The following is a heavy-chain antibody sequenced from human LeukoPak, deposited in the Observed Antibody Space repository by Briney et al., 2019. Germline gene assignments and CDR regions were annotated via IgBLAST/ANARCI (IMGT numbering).Heavy chain of an antibody. J-gene: IGHJ4*02. Sequence: GGSLRLSCAGSRFIFTNYWIHWVRQAPGKGLVWVSHVNNDGSATSYADSVKGRFTISRDSAKNTVYLHMNSLRVEDTAVYYCTSFFETNWGQGTLVTVSS. D-gene: IGHD2/OR15-2a*01. V-gene: IGHV3-74*01. CDR3: TSFFETN. CDR1: RFIFTNYW. CDR2: VNNDGSAT.